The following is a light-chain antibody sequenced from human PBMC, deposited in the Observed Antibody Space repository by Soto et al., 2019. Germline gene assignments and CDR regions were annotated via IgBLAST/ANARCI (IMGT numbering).Light chain of an antibody. J-gene: IGKJ1*01. V-gene: IGKV1-5*03. CDR1: QSISSW. CDR2: KAS. CDR3: LQYGSHSWT. Sequence: DIQMTQSPSTLSASVGDRVTITCRASQSISSWLAWYQHKPGKAPKLLIYKASSLESGVPSRFSGSGSGTEFTLTSSTLQPEDFGSYYCLQYGSHSWTFGPETKVEIK.